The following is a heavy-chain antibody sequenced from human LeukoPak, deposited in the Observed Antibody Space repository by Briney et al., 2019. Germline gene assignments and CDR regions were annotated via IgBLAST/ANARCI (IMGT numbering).Heavy chain of an antibody. J-gene: IGHJ4*02. D-gene: IGHD3-22*01. CDR2: ISYDGSNK. Sequence: GGSLRLSCAASGFIFSNYAMHWVRQAPGKGLEWVAVISYDGSNKYYADSVKGRFTISRDNSKNTLFLQMNSLRAEDTAVFCCARGGYYYDSSAYNSWGQGTLVTVSS. CDR3: ARGGYYYDSSAYNS. V-gene: IGHV3-30-3*01. CDR1: GFIFSNYA.